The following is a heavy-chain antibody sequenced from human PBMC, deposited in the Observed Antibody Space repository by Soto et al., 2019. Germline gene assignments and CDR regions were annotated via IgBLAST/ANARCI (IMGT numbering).Heavy chain of an antibody. CDR2: ISFDGDNK. J-gene: IGHJ4*02. V-gene: IGHV3-30*18. CDR3: AKVQAAYSSSWYNFDY. CDR1: GFTFSSYG. Sequence: GGSLRLSCAPSGFTFSSYGMHWVRQAPGKGLEWVAVISFDGDNKYYADSVKGRFTISRDNSKNTLYLQMNSLRAEDTAVYYCAKVQAAYSSSWYNFDYWGQGTLVTVSS. D-gene: IGHD6-13*01.